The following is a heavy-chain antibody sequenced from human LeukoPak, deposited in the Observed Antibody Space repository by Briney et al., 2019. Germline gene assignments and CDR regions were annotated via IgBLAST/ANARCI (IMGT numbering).Heavy chain of an antibody. D-gene: IGHD2-21*01. V-gene: IGHV4-39*01. Sequence: SETLSLTCTVSGGSISSSSYYWGWIRQPPGKGLEWIGSMYYSGSTYYNPSLKSRVTISVDTSKNQFSLKLSSVTAADTAVYYCARLFFGGAFDYWGQGTLVTVSS. CDR2: MYYSGST. J-gene: IGHJ4*02. CDR1: GGSISSSSYY. CDR3: ARLFFGGAFDY.